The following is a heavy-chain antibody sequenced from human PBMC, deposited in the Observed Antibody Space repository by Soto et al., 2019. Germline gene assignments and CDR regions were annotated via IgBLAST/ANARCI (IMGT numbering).Heavy chain of an antibody. CDR1: GVSITNTSYY. Sequence: QLQLQESGPGLVKPSETLSLTCTVSGVSITNTSYYWCWIRQPPGKGLEWIGTIYFSGSTFYNPYLKSRLTIAVDTSKNQFSLRLSSVTAADTAVYYCARHGSYWGQGTLVAVSS. CDR2: IYFSGST. CDR3: ARHGSY. V-gene: IGHV4-39*01. J-gene: IGHJ4*02.